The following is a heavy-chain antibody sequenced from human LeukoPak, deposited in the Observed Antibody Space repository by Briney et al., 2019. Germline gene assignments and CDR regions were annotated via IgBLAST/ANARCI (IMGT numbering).Heavy chain of an antibody. J-gene: IGHJ4*02. CDR3: ARSANTRASFDY. CDR2: IYSSGST. V-gene: IGHV4-59*01. Sequence: PSETLSLTCTVSGGSISSYYWSWIRQPPGKGLGWIGYIYSSGSTNYSPSLKSRVTISVDTSKNHFSLKLNSVTAADTAVYFCARSANTRASFDYWGQGTLVTVSS. CDR1: GGSISSYY.